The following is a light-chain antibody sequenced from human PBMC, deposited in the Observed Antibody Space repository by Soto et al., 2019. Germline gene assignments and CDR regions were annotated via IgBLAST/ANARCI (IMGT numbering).Light chain of an antibody. V-gene: IGLV1-47*01. CDR1: SSNIGTNY. J-gene: IGLJ3*02. Sequence: QSVLTQPPSASGTPGQRVTISCSGSSSNIGTNYVYWYQHLPGTAPKLLIYRNNQRPSGVPDRFSGSKSGTSASLAISGVRSEDEADYYCATGYDSLRGGVFGGGTKLTVL. CDR2: RNN. CDR3: ATGYDSLRGGV.